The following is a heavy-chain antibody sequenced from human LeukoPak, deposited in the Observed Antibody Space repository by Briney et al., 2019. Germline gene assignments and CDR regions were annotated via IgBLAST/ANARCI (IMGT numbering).Heavy chain of an antibody. Sequence: GRSLRLSCAASGFTFISYEMNSVRQAPGKWLERVSYISISGSTMYYADSVKGRFTISRDNAKNSLYLQMNPLRAEDTAVYYCAALGITMIGGVWGKGTTVTISS. CDR3: AALGITMIGGV. CDR1: GFTFISYE. D-gene: IGHD3-10*02. V-gene: IGHV3-48*03. J-gene: IGHJ6*04. CDR2: ISISGSTM.